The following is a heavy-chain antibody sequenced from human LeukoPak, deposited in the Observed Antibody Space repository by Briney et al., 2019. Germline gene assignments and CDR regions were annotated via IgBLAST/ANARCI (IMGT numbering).Heavy chain of an antibody. CDR3: AREDGGTDY. D-gene: IGHD4-23*01. CDR2: IYYSGST. CDR1: GVSISSYY. J-gene: IGHJ4*02. V-gene: IGHV4-59*01. Sequence: SETLSLTCTVSGVSISSYYWSWIRQPPGKGLEWIGYIYYSGSTNYNPSLKSRVTISVDTSKNQFSLKLSSVTAADTAVYYCAREDGGTDYWGQGTLVTVSS.